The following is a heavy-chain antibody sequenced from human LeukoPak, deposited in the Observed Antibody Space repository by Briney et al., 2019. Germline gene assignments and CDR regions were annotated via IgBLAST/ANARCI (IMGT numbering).Heavy chain of an antibody. Sequence: GGSLRLSCAASGFTFSSYAMHWVRQAPGKGLEWVAVISYDGSNKYYADSVKGRFTISRDNSKNTLYLQMNSLRAEDTAVYYCARVGAAAAGWQNYYYYGMDVWGQGTTVTVSS. CDR2: ISYDGSNK. CDR1: GFTFSSYA. V-gene: IGHV3-30*04. CDR3: ARVGAAAAGWQNYYYYGMDV. D-gene: IGHD6-13*01. J-gene: IGHJ6*02.